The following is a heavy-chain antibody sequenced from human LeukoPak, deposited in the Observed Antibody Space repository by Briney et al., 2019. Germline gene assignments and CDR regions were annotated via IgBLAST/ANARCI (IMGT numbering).Heavy chain of an antibody. CDR1: GFTFSSYA. CDR3: ARGSAVAAGPFEY. V-gene: IGHV3-64*01. D-gene: IGHD6-19*01. Sequence: GGSLRLSCAASGFTFSSYAMSWVRQAPGKGLEYVSGISSNGGSTYYANSVKGRFTISRDNSKKTVYLQMGSLRAEDKAVYYCARGSAVAAGPFEYWGQGTLVTVSS. CDR2: ISSNGGST. J-gene: IGHJ4*02.